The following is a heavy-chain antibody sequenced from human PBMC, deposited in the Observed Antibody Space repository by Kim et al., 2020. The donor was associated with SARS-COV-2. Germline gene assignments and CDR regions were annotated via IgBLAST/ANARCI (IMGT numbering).Heavy chain of an antibody. J-gene: IGHJ6*02. CDR3: AKGGADYYDSSGYYFDYYYGMDV. CDR1: GFTFSSYG. V-gene: IGHV3-33*06. D-gene: IGHD3-22*01. CDR2: IWYDGSNK. Sequence: GGSLRLSCAASGFTFSSYGMHWVRQAPGKGLEWVAVIWYDGSNKYYADSVKGRFTISRDNSKNTLYLQMNSLRAEDTAVYYCAKGGADYYDSSGYYFDYYYGMDVWGQGTTVTVSS.